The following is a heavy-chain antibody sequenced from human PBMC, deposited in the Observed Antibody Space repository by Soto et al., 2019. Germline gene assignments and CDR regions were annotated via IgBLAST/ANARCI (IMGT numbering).Heavy chain of an antibody. D-gene: IGHD6-6*01. CDR3: ARHVSPKSIAATNDAFDI. Sequence: GESLKISCKGSGYSFTSYWIGWVRQMPGKGLEWMGIIYPGDSDTRYSPSFQGQVTISADKSISTAYLQWSSLKASDTAMYYCARHVSPKSIAATNDAFDIWGQGTMVTVSS. CDR1: GYSFTSYW. V-gene: IGHV5-51*01. J-gene: IGHJ3*02. CDR2: IYPGDSDT.